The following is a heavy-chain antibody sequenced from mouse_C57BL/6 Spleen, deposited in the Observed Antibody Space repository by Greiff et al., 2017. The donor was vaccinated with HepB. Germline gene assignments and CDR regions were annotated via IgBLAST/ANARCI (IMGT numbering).Heavy chain of an antibody. CDR1: GYTFTDHT. CDR3: ATSEGAQASFAY. D-gene: IGHD3-2*02. J-gene: IGHJ3*01. Sequence: QVQLQQSDAELVKPGASVKISCKVSGYTFTDHTIHWMKQRPEQGLEWIGYIYPRDGSTKYNEKFKGKATWTADKSSSTAYMQLNSLTSEDSAVYCCATSEGAQASFAYWGQGTLVTVSA. CDR2: IYPRDGST. V-gene: IGHV1-78*01.